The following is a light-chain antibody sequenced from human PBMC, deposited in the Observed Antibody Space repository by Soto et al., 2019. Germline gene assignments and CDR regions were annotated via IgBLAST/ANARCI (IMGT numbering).Light chain of an antibody. J-gene: IGKJ1*01. CDR2: TAS. CDR3: QQYNSYPRT. V-gene: IGKV1-5*03. Sequence: DIQITQAPSTLSASVGDRVTITCRASQSISSWLAWYQQKAGKAPKLLIYTASILESGVPSSFSGSGSGTEFTLTISSLQPDDFATYYCQQYNSYPRTFGQGTKVDIK. CDR1: QSISSW.